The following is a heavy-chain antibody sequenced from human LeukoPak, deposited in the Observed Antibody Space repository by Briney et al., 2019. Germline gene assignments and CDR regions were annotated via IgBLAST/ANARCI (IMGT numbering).Heavy chain of an antibody. J-gene: IGHJ2*01. D-gene: IGHD6-13*01. V-gene: IGHV4-4*07. CDR2: IYTSGST. CDR1: GGSISSYY. Sequence: SETLSLTCTVSGGSISSYYWSWIRQPAGKGLEWIGRIYTSGSTNYNPSLKSRVTMSVDTSKNQFSLKLSSVTAADTAVYYCARDSPPRIAAAGTDWYFDLRGRGTLVTVSS. CDR3: ARDSPPRIAAAGTDWYFDL.